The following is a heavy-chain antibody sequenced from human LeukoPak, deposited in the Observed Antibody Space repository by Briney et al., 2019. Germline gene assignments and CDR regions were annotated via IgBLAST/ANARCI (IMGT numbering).Heavy chain of an antibody. CDR3: ARWGLFYYFDY. CDR2: IYSGGST. Sequence: GGSLRLSCAASGFTVSSNYMSCVRQAPGKGLEWVSVIYSGGSTYYADSVKGRFTISRDNSKNTLYLQMNRLRAEDTAVYYCARWGLFYYFDYWGQGTLVTISS. V-gene: IGHV3-53*01. J-gene: IGHJ4*02. D-gene: IGHD3-16*01. CDR1: GFTVSSNY.